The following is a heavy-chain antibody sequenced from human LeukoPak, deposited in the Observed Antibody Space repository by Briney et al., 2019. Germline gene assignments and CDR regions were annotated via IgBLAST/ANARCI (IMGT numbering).Heavy chain of an antibody. CDR3: TRVTTVVDFDY. J-gene: IGHJ4*02. CDR1: GFTFSDYA. Sequence: QPGGSLRLSCAASGFTFSDYAMNWVRQASGKGLEWVGRIRSIANSYATSYAASVKGRFTISKDDSKNSAFLQMNSLKTEDTAVYYCTRVTTVVDFDYWGQGTLVTVSS. CDR2: IRSIANSYAT. V-gene: IGHV3-73*01. D-gene: IGHD4-23*01.